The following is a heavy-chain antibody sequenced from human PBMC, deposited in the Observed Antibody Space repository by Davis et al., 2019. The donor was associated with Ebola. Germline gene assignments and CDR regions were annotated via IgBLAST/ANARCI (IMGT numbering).Heavy chain of an antibody. CDR1: EFTFSSYW. CDR2: INSDGRTT. CDR3: ARDLGMGRRVDAFDI. D-gene: IGHD7-27*01. J-gene: IGHJ3*02. V-gene: IGHV3-74*01. Sequence: GESLKISCAASEFTFSSYWMHWVRQAPGKGLVWVSRINSDGRTTAYADSVKGRFTISRDNAKNTLYLQMNTLRAEDTAVYYCARDLGMGRRVDAFDIWGQGTMVTVSS.